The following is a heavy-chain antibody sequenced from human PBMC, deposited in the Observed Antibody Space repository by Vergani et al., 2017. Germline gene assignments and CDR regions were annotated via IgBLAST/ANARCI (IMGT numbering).Heavy chain of an antibody. D-gene: IGHD3-9*01. V-gene: IGHV3-23*01. J-gene: IGHJ4*02. Sequence: EVQLLESGGGLVQPGGSLRLSCAASGFTFSSYAMSWVRQAPGKGLEWVSAISGSGGSTYYADSVKGRFTISRDNSKNTLYLQMNSRRAEDTALYYCAKGGNYDILTGYYPSMVDYWGQGTLVTVSS. CDR2: ISGSGGST. CDR3: AKGGNYDILTGYYPSMVDY. CDR1: GFTFSSYA.